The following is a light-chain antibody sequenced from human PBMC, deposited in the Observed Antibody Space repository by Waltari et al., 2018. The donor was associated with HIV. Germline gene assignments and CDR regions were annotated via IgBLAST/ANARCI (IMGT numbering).Light chain of an antibody. CDR1: QCISVW. Sequence: DIQMTQSPSTLSASIGDRVTITCRARQCISVWLAWYHQKPGKAPKLRIYEASNLESGVPSMFSGTGSGTEFTLTFSILQHDDSATFYCQQYDSFPWTFGQGTKVGIK. CDR2: EAS. J-gene: IGKJ1*01. V-gene: IGKV1-5*03. CDR3: QQYDSFPWT.